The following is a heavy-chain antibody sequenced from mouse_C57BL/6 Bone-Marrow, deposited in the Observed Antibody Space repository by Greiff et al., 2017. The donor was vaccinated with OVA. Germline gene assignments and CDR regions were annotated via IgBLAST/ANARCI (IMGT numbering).Heavy chain of an antibody. Sequence: QVQLQQPGAELVKPGASVKMSCKASGYTFTSYWITWVKQRPGQGLEWIGDIYPGSGSTNYNEKFKSKATLTVDTSSSTAYMQLSSLTSEDSAVYYCARDYGSLYYFDYWGQGTTLTGSS. V-gene: IGHV1-55*01. CDR1: GYTFTSYW. D-gene: IGHD1-1*01. CDR3: ARDYGSLYYFDY. J-gene: IGHJ2*01. CDR2: IYPGSGST.